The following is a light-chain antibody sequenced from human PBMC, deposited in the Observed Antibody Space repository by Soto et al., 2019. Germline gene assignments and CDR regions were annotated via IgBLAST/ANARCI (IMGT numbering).Light chain of an antibody. Sequence: EIVLTQSPGTLSLSPGERATLSCRASQSVSNTYLAWYQQKPGQAPSLLIYGASSRATGIPDRFSGSGSGTDFTLTISRLEPEEFAVYFCQQYGTPPYTFGQGTKLEIK. V-gene: IGKV3-20*01. CDR1: QSVSNTY. CDR3: QQYGTPPYT. CDR2: GAS. J-gene: IGKJ2*01.